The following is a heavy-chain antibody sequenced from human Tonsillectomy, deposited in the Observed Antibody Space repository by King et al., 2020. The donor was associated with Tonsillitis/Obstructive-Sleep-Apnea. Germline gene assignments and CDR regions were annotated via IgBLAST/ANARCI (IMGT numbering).Heavy chain of an antibody. J-gene: IGHJ3*02. D-gene: IGHD2-2*01. Sequence: VQLVESGGGLIQPGGSLRLSCAASGFTVSSNYMSLVRQAPGKGLEWGSGIYIGGSTHYAGSVTGRFTSSRDDSKKTLYLQMNSLRAEETAVYYCARGAIVVVPVAMGGDAFDIWGQGTMVTVSS. V-gene: IGHV3-53*01. CDR3: ARGAIVVVPVAMGGDAFDI. CDR2: IYIGGST. CDR1: GFTVSSNY.